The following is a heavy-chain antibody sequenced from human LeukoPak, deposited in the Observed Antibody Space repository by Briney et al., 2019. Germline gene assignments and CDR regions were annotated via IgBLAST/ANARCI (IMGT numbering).Heavy chain of an antibody. D-gene: IGHD3-10*01. J-gene: IGHJ6*03. Sequence: ASVKVSCKASGYTFTGYYTHWVRQAPGQGLEWMGWINPNSGGTNYAQKFQGRVTMTRDTSISTAYMELSRLRSDDTAVYYCARDSPITMVRGVYYYYMDVWGKGTTVTVSS. CDR3: ARDSPITMVRGVYYYYMDV. V-gene: IGHV1-2*02. CDR1: GYTFTGYY. CDR2: INPNSGGT.